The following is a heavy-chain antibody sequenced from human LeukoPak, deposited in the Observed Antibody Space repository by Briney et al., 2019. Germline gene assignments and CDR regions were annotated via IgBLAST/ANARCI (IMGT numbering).Heavy chain of an antibody. Sequence: SETLSLTCTVSGGSISSGSYYWSWIRQPAGKGLEWIGRIYTTGSTNYNPSLKSRVTISVDTSKNQFSLKLSSVTAADTAVYYCARDSGFICSSTSCRKIWFDPWGQGTLVTVSS. V-gene: IGHV4-61*02. J-gene: IGHJ5*02. CDR2: IYTTGST. D-gene: IGHD2-2*01. CDR3: ARDSGFICSSTSCRKIWFDP. CDR1: GGSISSGSYY.